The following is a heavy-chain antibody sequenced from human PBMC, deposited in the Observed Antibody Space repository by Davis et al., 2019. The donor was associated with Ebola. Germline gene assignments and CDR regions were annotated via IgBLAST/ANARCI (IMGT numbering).Heavy chain of an antibody. CDR2: IYYSGSA. V-gene: IGHV4-39*02. Sequence: MPSETLSLTCTVSGGSISDKSSFWGWIRQSPGKGLEWIGSIYYSGSAHYNPSLNSRVTMTRDTSTSTVYMELSSLRSEDTAVYFCARGPYSNYPFAGSFDPWGQGTLVTVSS. CDR3: ARGPYSNYPFAGSFDP. D-gene: IGHD4-11*01. J-gene: IGHJ5*02. CDR1: GGSISDKSSF.